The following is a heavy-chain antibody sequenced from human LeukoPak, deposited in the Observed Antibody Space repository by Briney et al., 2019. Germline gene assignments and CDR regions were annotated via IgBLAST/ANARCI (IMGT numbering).Heavy chain of an antibody. CDR2: ISAYNGNT. J-gene: IGHJ3*02. Sequence: ASVKVSCKASGYTFTSYGISWVRQAPGQGLEWMGWISAYNGNTNYAQKLQGRVTMTTDTSTSTAYMELRSLRSDDTAVYYCARGLHYYDSSGYSVDAFDIWGQGTMVTVSS. CDR1: GYTFTSYG. D-gene: IGHD3-22*01. V-gene: IGHV1-18*01. CDR3: ARGLHYYDSSGYSVDAFDI.